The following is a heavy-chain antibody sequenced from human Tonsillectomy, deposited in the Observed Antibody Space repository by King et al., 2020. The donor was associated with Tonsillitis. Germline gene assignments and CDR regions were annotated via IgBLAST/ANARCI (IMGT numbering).Heavy chain of an antibody. Sequence: VQLVESGGGLVQPGGTLRLSCEASGFTFSSYAMSWVRQAPGEGLEWVSTVRGSGGSTYYADPVKGRFTVSRDNSKNTLYLLMNSLRAEDTAVYYCAKHSCSGGTCTCDYWGQGSLVTVSS. D-gene: IGHD2-15*01. CDR3: AKHSCSGGTCTCDY. CDR1: GFTFSSYA. J-gene: IGHJ4*02. CDR2: VRGSGGST. V-gene: IGHV3-23*04.